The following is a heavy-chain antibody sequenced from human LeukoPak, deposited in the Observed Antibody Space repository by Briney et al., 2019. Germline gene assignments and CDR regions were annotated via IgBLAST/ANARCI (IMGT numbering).Heavy chain of an antibody. CDR2: ITSSGTYT. CDR3: ARDPYSGNCGTYYYYYMDV. Sequence: GGSLRLSCAASGFTFSDYYMSWIRQAPGKGLERVSSITSSGTYTFYADSVKGRFTISRDNAKNSLYLQMDSLGPEDTAVYYCARDPYSGNCGTYYYYYMDVWGKGTTVTISS. CDR1: GFTFSDYY. J-gene: IGHJ6*03. D-gene: IGHD1-26*01. V-gene: IGHV3-11*06.